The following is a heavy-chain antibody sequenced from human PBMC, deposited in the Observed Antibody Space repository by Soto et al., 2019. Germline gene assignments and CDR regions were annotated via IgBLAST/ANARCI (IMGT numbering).Heavy chain of an antibody. D-gene: IGHD2-21*02. V-gene: IGHV1-46*03. CDR2: INPSGGST. CDR1: GYTFPSYY. J-gene: IGHJ5*02. CDR3: AREVGNIVVVTANWFDP. Sequence: ASVKVSCKASGYTFPSYYMHWVRQAPGQGLEWMGIINPSGGSTSYAQKFQGRVTMTRDTSTSTVYMELSSLRSEDTAVYYCAREVGNIVVVTANWFDPWGQGTLVTVSS.